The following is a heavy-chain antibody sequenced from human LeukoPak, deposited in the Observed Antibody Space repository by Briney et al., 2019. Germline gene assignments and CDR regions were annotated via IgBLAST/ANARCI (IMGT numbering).Heavy chain of an antibody. J-gene: IGHJ4*02. V-gene: IGHV4-39*01. CDR3: AGRGVYSSGHFDY. CDR1: GGSISSSSYY. Sequence: PSETLSLTCTVSGGSISSSSYYWGWIRQPPGKGLEWIGSIYYSGSTYYNPSLKSRVTISVDTSKNQFSLKLSSVTAADTAVYYCAGRGVYSSGHFDYWGQGTLVTVSS. CDR2: IYYSGST. D-gene: IGHD6-19*01.